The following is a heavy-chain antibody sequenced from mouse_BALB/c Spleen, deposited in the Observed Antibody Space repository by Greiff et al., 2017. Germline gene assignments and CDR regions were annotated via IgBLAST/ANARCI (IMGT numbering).Heavy chain of an antibody. D-gene: IGHD1-1*01. CDR1: GFNIKDTY. Sequence: VQLQQSGAELVKPGASVKLSCTASGFNIKDTYMHWVKQRPEQGLEWIGRIDPANGNTKYDPKFQGKATITADTSSNTAYLQLSSLTSEDTAVYYCAMGDYYGSSYVGYFDYWGQGTTLTVSS. CDR2: IDPANGNT. CDR3: AMGDYYGSSYVGYFDY. V-gene: IGHV14-3*02. J-gene: IGHJ2*01.